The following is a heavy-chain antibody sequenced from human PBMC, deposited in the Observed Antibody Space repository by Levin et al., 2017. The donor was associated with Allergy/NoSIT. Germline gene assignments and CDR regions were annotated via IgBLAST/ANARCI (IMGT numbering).Heavy chain of an antibody. CDR1: GFTFSSYA. CDR3: ARDLVGRGPEAASGRMYYYYYGMDV. Sequence: GGSLRLSCAASGFTFSSYAMHWVRQAPGKGLEWVAVISYDGSNKYYADSVKGRFTISRDNSKNTLYLQMNSLRAEDTAVYYCARDLVGRGPEAASGRMYYYYYGMDVWGQGTTVTVSS. CDR2: ISYDGSNK. J-gene: IGHJ6*02. V-gene: IGHV3-30-3*01. D-gene: IGHD6-13*01.